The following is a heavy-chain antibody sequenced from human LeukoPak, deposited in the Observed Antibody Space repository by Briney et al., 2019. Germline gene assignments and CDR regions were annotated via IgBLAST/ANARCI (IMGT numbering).Heavy chain of an antibody. CDR2: INPHSGVT. D-gene: IGHD1-1*01. J-gene: IGHJ4*02. V-gene: IGHV1-2*02. Sequence: GASVKVSCKASGYTFTGYYMHWVRQAPGQGLEWMGWINPHSGVTSYAQKFQGRVTMTRDTSISTAYMELSRLRSDDTAVYSCARGVERLYYLDYCGQGTLVTVST. CDR3: ARGVERLYYLDY. CDR1: GYTFTGYY.